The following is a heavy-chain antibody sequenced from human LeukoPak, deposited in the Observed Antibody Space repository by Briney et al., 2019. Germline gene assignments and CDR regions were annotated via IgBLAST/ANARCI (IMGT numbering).Heavy chain of an antibody. CDR1: GASISSGNW. D-gene: IGHD3-10*01. CDR3: ARGGLSFGEY. Sequence: PSETLSLTCAVSGASISSGNWWSWVRQPPGKGLEWIGEISRSGNTNYNPSLKSRVTISVDKSKNQFSLRLTSVTAADTAVYYCARGGLSFGEYWGQGTLVTVSS. J-gene: IGHJ4*02. V-gene: IGHV4-4*02. CDR2: ISRSGNT.